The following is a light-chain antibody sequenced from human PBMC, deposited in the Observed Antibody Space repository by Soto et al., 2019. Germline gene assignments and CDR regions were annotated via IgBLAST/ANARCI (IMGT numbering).Light chain of an antibody. CDR3: CSYAGSFVV. V-gene: IGLV2-11*01. Sequence: ALTQPRSVSGSPGQSVTISCTGTSSDVGGYNYVSWYQQHPGKAPKLMIYDVSKRPSGVPDRFSGSKSGNTASLTISGLQAEDEADYYCCSYAGSFVVFGGGTQLTVL. CDR1: SSDVGGYNY. J-gene: IGLJ2*01. CDR2: DVS.